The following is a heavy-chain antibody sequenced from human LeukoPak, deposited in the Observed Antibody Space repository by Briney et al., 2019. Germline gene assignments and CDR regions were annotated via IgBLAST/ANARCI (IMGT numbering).Heavy chain of an antibody. CDR2: ISASGSTK. D-gene: IGHD1-26*01. CDR3: ARATRGVGSNFDY. Sequence: GGSLRLSCAASGFTFSRYSLNWVRQAPGKGLEWVSYISASGSTKYYADSVKGRFTISRDNAKNSLYLQMNSLRAEDTAVYYCARATRGVGSNFDYWGQGTLVTVSS. J-gene: IGHJ4*02. V-gene: IGHV3-48*04. CDR1: GFTFSRYS.